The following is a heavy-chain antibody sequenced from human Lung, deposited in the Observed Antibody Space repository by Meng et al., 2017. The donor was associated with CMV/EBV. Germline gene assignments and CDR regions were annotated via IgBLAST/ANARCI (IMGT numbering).Heavy chain of an antibody. Sequence: SETXSLXXTVSGGSIRSSTYYWGWIRQPPGKGLEWIGSIYYSGSTHYNPSLESRVTMSVDASKNQFSLKLSSVTAADTAVYYCARDVEYYGSGSDFWGQGTLVXVSS. CDR2: IYYSGST. V-gene: IGHV4-39*07. D-gene: IGHD3-10*01. CDR1: GGSIRSSTYY. J-gene: IGHJ4*02. CDR3: ARDVEYYGSGSDF.